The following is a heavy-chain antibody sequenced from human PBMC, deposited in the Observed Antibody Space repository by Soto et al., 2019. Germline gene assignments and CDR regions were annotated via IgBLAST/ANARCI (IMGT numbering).Heavy chain of an antibody. CDR1: GGTFSSYT. D-gene: IGHD1-26*01. V-gene: IGHV1-69*02. Sequence: QVQLVQSGAEVKKPGSSVKVSCKASGGTFSSYTISWVRQAPGQGLEWMGRIIPILGIANYAQKFQGRVTIPADKSTSTAYMELSSLRSEDTAVYYCARGGGGSYSGLFDYWGQGTLVTVSS. J-gene: IGHJ4*02. CDR3: ARGGGGSYSGLFDY. CDR2: IIPILGIA.